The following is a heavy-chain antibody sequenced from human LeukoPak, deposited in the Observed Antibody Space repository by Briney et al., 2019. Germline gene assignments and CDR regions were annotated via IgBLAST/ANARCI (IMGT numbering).Heavy chain of an antibody. Sequence: SETLSLTCAVYGGSFSGYYWSWIRQPPGKGLEWIGEINHSGSTNYNPSLKSRVTISVDTSKNQFSLKLSSVSAADTAVYYCARWRVIAAAGIDYWGQGTLVTVSS. CDR1: GGSFSGYY. CDR3: ARWRVIAAAGIDY. V-gene: IGHV4-34*01. CDR2: INHSGST. D-gene: IGHD6-13*01. J-gene: IGHJ4*02.